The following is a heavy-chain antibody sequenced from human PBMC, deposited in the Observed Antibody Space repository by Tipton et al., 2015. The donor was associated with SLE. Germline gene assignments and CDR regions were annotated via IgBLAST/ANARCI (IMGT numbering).Heavy chain of an antibody. CDR2: IYYSGST. CDR3: VRETDYGESYDAFDI. D-gene: IGHD4-17*01. V-gene: IGHV4-30-4*01. Sequence: LSCTVSGGSISSDDSYWTWIRQPPGKGLEWIGYIYYSGSTFYNPSLKSRITMSVDTSQNQFSLRLTSVTAADTAVYYCVRETDYGESYDAFDIWGQGTMVTVSS. J-gene: IGHJ3*02. CDR1: GGSISSDDSY.